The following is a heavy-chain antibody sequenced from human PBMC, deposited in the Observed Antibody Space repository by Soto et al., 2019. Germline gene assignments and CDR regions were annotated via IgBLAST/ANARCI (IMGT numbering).Heavy chain of an antibody. Sequence: GRSLRLSCVASGFTFTDYHMYWVRQAPGKGLEWVPIISNDGSNTYSAESVKGRFTMSRDNSKNTLYLQMNSLRLEDTAIYFCARDRKGATFGVRTQYGMDVWGQGTTFTVSS. CDR3: ARDRKGATFGVRTQYGMDV. CDR1: GFTFTDYH. D-gene: IGHD3-3*01. V-gene: IGHV3-30*03. J-gene: IGHJ6*02. CDR2: ISNDGSNT.